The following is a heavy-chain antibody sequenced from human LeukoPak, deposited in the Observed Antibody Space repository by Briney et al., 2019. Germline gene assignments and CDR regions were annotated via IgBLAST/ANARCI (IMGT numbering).Heavy chain of an antibody. Sequence: PGGSLRLSCAASGFTFSSYSMNWVRQAPGKGLEWVSSISSSSSYIYYADSVKGRFTISRDNAKNSLYLQMNSLRAEDTAVYYCARDQIVVVPAAMVKYDAFDIWGQGTMVTVSS. D-gene: IGHD2-2*01. CDR1: GFTFSSYS. V-gene: IGHV3-21*01. J-gene: IGHJ3*02. CDR3: ARDQIVVVPAAMVKYDAFDI. CDR2: ISSSSSYI.